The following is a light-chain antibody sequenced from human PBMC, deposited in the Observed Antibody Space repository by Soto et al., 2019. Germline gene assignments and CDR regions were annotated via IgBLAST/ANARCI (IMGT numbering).Light chain of an antibody. CDR2: GAS. Sequence: EIQMTQSPSSLSASVGDRVTITCRASQSVRTYLNWYQQKPGKAPKVLIYGASSLQSGVPSRFSGSGSGTDFTLTISSLQPEDFATYYCQQSYSILYTFGQGTKLEIK. V-gene: IGKV1-39*01. CDR1: QSVRTY. CDR3: QQSYSILYT. J-gene: IGKJ2*01.